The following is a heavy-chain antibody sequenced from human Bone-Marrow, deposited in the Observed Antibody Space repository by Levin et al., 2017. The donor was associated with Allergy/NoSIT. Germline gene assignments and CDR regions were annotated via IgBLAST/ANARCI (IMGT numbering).Heavy chain of an antibody. D-gene: IGHD4-17*01. CDR1: GFTFSSYA. CDR2: MTSNGLGT. Sequence: PGESLKISCLCSGFTFSSYAMSWVRQVPGKGLEWVSHMTSNGLGTYYADSVKGRFTISRDISKDTLYLQMNSLRAEDMAIYYCARTTYGDPDYWGQGALVTVSS. CDR3: ARTTYGDPDY. J-gene: IGHJ4*02. V-gene: IGHV3-23*01.